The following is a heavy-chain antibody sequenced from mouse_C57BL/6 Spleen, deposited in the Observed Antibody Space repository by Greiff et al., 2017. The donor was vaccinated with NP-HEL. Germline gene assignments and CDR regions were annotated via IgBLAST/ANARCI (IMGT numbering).Heavy chain of an antibody. J-gene: IGHJ1*03. CDR1: GYTFTDYY. Sequence: VQLKESGPELVKPGASVKISCKASGYTFTDYYMNWVKQSHGKSLEWIGDINPNNGGTSYNQKFKGKATLTVDKSSSTAYMELRSLTSEDSAVYYCASPIWDWYFDVWGTGTTVTVSS. CDR3: ASPIWDWYFDV. CDR2: INPNNGGT. V-gene: IGHV1-26*01. D-gene: IGHD4-1*01.